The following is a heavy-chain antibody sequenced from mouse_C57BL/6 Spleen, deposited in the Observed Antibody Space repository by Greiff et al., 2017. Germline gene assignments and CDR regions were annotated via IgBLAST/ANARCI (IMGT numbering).Heavy chain of an antibody. V-gene: IGHV5-9-1*02. D-gene: IGHD2-3*01. J-gene: IGHJ3*01. CDR2: ISSGGDYI. Sequence: EVKLMESGEGLVKPGGSLKLSCAASGFTFSSYAMSWVRQTPEKRLEWVAYISSGGDYIYYADTVKGRFTISRDNARNTLYLQMRSPKSEDTAMYYCTREGDDGYYRCAYWGQGTLVTVSA. CDR3: TREGDDGYYRCAY. CDR1: GFTFSSYA.